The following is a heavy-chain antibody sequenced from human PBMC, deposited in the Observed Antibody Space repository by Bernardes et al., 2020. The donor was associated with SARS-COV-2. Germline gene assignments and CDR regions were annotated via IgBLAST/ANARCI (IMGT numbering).Heavy chain of an antibody. CDR2: INHSGGT. CDR3: ARGSRDYCSSTSCYPYYYYYMDV. J-gene: IGHJ6*03. V-gene: IGHV4-34*01. D-gene: IGHD2-2*01. CDR1: GGSFSGYY. Sequence: SETLSLTCAVYGGSFSGYYWSWIRQPPGKGLEWIGEINHSGGTNYNPSLKSRVTISVDTSKNQFSLKLSSVTAADTAVYYCARGSRDYCSSTSCYPYYYYYMDVWGKGTTVTVSS.